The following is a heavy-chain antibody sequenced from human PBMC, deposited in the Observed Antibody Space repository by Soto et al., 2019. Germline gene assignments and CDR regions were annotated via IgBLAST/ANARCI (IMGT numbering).Heavy chain of an antibody. J-gene: IGHJ6*02. Sequence: PGGSLRLSCAASGFTFSSYAMSWFRQAPGKGLEWVSAISGSGGSTYYADSVKGRFTISRDNSKNTLYLQMNSLRAEDTAVYYCAKPGSGSGSDGYYYYGMDVWGQGTTVTVSS. CDR1: GFTFSSYA. V-gene: IGHV3-23*01. CDR3: AKPGSGSGSDGYYYYGMDV. D-gene: IGHD3-10*01. CDR2: ISGSGGST.